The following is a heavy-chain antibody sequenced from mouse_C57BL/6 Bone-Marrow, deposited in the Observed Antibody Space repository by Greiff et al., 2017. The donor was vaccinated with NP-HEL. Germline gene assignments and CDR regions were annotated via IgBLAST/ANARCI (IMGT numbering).Heavy chain of an antibody. CDR3: ANSCGSRPAWFAY. D-gene: IGHD1-1*01. CDR2: IWRGGST. Sequence: VKLMESGPGLVQPSQCLSITCTVSGFSLTSYCVHWVRQSPGKGLEWLGVIWRGGSTAYNAAFMSRLSSTKDNSSSHVFFKMHSLQADDASIYYCANSCGSRPAWFAYRGQKALVTVS. J-gene: IGHJ3*01. V-gene: IGHV2-5*01. CDR1: GFSLTSYC.